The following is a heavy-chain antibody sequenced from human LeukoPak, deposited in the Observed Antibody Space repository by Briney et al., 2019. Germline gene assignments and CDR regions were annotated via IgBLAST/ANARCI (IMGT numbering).Heavy chain of an antibody. V-gene: IGHV1-69*13. Sequence: SVKVSCKASGRTFSSYAISWVRQAPGQGLEWMGGIIPIFGTANYAQKFQGRVTITADESTSTAYMELSSLRSEDTAVYYCARAQDDFWSGNYYYYYYMDVWGKGTTVTVSS. CDR1: GRTFSSYA. D-gene: IGHD3-3*01. CDR3: ARAQDDFWSGNYYYYYYMDV. J-gene: IGHJ6*03. CDR2: IIPIFGTA.